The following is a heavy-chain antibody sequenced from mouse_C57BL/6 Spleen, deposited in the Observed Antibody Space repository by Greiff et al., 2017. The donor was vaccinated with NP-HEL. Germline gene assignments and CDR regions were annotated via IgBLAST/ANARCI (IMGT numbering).Heavy chain of an antibody. D-gene: IGHD1-1*01. V-gene: IGHV1-69*01. CDR2: IDPSDSDT. Sequence: QVQLQQPGAELVMPGASVKLSCKASGYTFTSYWMHWVKQRPGQGLEWIGEIDPSDSDTNYNQKFKGKSTLTVDKSSSTAYMQLSSLTSEDSAVYYCARNSRSYYGSRKSAWFAYWGQGTLVTVSA. CDR3: ARNSRSYYGSRKSAWFAY. J-gene: IGHJ3*01. CDR1: GYTFTSYW.